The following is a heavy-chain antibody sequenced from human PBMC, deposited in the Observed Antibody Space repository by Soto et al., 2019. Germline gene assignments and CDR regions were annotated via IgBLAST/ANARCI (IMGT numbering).Heavy chain of an antibody. CDR3: ARACSASSDFYYYYFDC. Sequence: SETLSLTCAVSRGSISTYYWSWIRQPPGKGLEWIGYMSYSGSSTYNPSLKSRVSMSVDTSKNQFSLKLSSVTAADTAVYYCARACSASSDFYYYYFDCSGPGTLVIV. V-gene: IGHV4-59*01. CDR2: MSYSGSS. D-gene: IGHD3-22*01. CDR1: RGSISTYY. J-gene: IGHJ4*02.